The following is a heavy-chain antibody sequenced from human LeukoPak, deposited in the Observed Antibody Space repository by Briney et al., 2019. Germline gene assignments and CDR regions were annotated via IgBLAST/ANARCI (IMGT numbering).Heavy chain of an antibody. D-gene: IGHD3-22*01. CDR1: GGSISSSSYY. V-gene: IGHV4-39*01. CDR2: IYYSGST. Sequence: SETLSLTCTVSGGSISSSSYYWGWIRQPPGKGLEWIGSIYYSGSTYYNPSLKSRVTISVDTSKNQFSLKLSSVTAADTAVYYCARVVTYYDSSGYNYYFDYWGQGTLVTVSS. J-gene: IGHJ4*02. CDR3: ARVVTYYDSSGYNYYFDY.